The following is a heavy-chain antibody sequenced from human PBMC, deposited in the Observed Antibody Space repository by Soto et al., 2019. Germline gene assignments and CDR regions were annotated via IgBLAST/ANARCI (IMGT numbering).Heavy chain of an antibody. Sequence: QVQLVQSGTEVKKPGSSVKVSCKTSGGTFSSYAINWVRQAPGQGHEWMGGIIPIFGTADYAQKFQGRLTITADASTRTAYMELSSMKSEDTAVYYCATGGKLELPDYWGQGTLVTVSS. CDR2: IIPIFGTA. CDR3: ATGGKLELPDY. J-gene: IGHJ4*02. CDR1: GGTFSSYA. D-gene: IGHD1-7*01. V-gene: IGHV1-69*01.